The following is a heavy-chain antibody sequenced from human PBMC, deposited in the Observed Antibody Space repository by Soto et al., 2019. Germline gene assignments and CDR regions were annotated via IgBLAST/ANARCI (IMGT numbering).Heavy chain of an antibody. CDR1: GFTFNNYA. CDR3: ARDPSYDRSAYWCDY. J-gene: IGHJ4*02. CDR2: IWKDGSTI. V-gene: IGHV3-33*01. D-gene: IGHD3-22*01. Sequence: QVQLVESGGGVLQPGRSLRLSCAASGFTFNNYAFHWVRQSPGKGLEWVAVIWKDGSTIYYVDSVKGRFTISRDNSKNTVYLEMNSLRAEDTAMYYCARDPSYDRSAYWCDYWGQGTLVTVSS.